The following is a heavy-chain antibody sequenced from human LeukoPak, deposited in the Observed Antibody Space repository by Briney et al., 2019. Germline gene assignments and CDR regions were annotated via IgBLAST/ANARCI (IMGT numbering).Heavy chain of an antibody. Sequence: SVKVSCKASGGTFSSYAISWVRQASGQGLEWMGGIIPIFGTANYAQKFQGRVTITADKSTSTAYMELSSLRSEDTAVYYCSCYEQLGHYYYYYMDVWGKGTTVTVSS. CDR3: SCYEQLGHYYYYYMDV. V-gene: IGHV1-69*06. D-gene: IGHD3-16*01. J-gene: IGHJ6*03. CDR2: IIPIFGTA. CDR1: GGTFSSYA.